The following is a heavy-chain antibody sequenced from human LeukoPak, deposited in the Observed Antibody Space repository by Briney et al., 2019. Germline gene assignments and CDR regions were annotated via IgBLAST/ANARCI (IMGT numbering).Heavy chain of an antibody. J-gene: IGHJ6*03. CDR2: IYSGGST. V-gene: IGHV3-66*01. Sequence: GGSLRLSCAASGFTASSNYMSWVRQAPGKGLEWGAVIYSGGSTYYADSVKGRFTISRDNSKNTLYLQTNSLRAEDTAVYYCARAGIYYYYYMDVWGKGTTVTVSS. CDR1: GFTASSNY. D-gene: IGHD1-14*01. CDR3: ARAGIYYYYYMDV.